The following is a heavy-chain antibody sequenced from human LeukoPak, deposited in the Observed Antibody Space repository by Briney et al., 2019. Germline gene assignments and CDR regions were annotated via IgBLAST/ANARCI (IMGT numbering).Heavy chain of an antibody. CDR2: INPNSGGT. CDR1: GYTFTGYY. J-gene: IGHJ4*02. CDR3: ARDKTYYDSSRYYFDY. D-gene: IGHD3-22*01. V-gene: IGHV1-2*02. Sequence: GASVKVSCTASGYTFTGYYMHWVRQAPGQGLEWMGWINPNSGGTNYAQKFQGRVTMTRDTSISTAYMELSRLRSDDTAVYYCARDKTYYDSSRYYFDYWGQGTLVTVSS.